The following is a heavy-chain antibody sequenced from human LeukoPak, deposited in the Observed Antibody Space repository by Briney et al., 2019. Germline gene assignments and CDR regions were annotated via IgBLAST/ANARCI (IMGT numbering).Heavy chain of an antibody. V-gene: IGHV4-39*01. J-gene: IGHJ4*02. Sequence: SETLSLTCTVSGGSISSSSYYWGWIRQPPGKGLEWIGSIYYSGSTYYNPSLKGRVTISIDTSKNQFSLKLSSVTAADTAVYYCARRGSGAYYFDYWGQETLVTVSS. D-gene: IGHD1-26*01. CDR3: ARRGSGAYYFDY. CDR1: GGSISSSSYY. CDR2: IYYSGST.